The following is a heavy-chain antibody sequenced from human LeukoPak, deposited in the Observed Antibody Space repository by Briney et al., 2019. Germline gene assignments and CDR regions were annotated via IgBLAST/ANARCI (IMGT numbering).Heavy chain of an antibody. J-gene: IGHJ6*02. CDR3: AKVVLEGYYYYGTDV. CDR2: ISGSGGST. CDR1: GFTFSSYS. V-gene: IGHV3-23*01. Sequence: GGSLRLSCAASGFTFSSYSMNWVRQAPGKGLEWVSAISGSGGSTYYADSVKGRFTISRDNSKNTLYLQMNSLRAEDTAVYYCAKVVLEGYYYYGTDVWGQGTTVTVSS. D-gene: IGHD1-1*01.